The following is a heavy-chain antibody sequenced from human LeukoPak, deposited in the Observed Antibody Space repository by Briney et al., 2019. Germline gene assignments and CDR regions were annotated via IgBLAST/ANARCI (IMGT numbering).Heavy chain of an antibody. CDR1: GFTFSSYA. J-gene: IGHJ4*02. D-gene: IGHD3-22*01. Sequence: GESLRLSCAASGFTFSSYAMSWVRQAPGKGLEWVSGLSGSGGSTYYADSVKGRFTISRDNSKNTLYLQMNSLRAEDTAVYYCAKTTYYSDSSGYGHWGQGTLVTVSS. V-gene: IGHV3-23*01. CDR2: LSGSGGST. CDR3: AKTTYYSDSSGYGH.